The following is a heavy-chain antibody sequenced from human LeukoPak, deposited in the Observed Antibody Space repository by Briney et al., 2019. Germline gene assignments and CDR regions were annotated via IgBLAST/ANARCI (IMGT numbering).Heavy chain of an antibody. CDR1: GFTFSSYS. CDR2: ISSSSSYI. V-gene: IGHV3-21*01. CDR3: ARDPLWPELGHFDY. D-gene: IGHD7-27*01. Sequence: GGSLRLSCAASGFTFSSYSMNWVRQAPGKGLEWVSSISSSSSYIYYADSVKGRFTIPRDNAKNSLYLQMNSLRAEDTAVYYCARDPLWPELGHFDYWGQGTLVTVSS. J-gene: IGHJ4*02.